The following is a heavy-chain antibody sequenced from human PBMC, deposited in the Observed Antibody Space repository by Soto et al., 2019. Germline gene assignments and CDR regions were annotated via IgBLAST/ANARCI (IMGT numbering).Heavy chain of an antibody. J-gene: IGHJ4*02. CDR2: IYYSGST. CDR3: ARAIYGDYEEFDGYYFDY. D-gene: IGHD4-17*01. Sequence: QVQLQESGPGLVKPSQTLSLTCTVSGGSISSGGYYWSWIRQHPGKGLEWIGYIYYSGSTYYNPSLKSRVTISVDTSKNQFSLKLSSVTAADTAVYYCARAIYGDYEEFDGYYFDYWGQGTLVTVSS. CDR1: GGSISSGGYY. V-gene: IGHV4-31*03.